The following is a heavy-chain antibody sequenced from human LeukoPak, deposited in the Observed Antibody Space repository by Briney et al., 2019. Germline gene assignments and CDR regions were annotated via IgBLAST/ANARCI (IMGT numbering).Heavy chain of an antibody. CDR1: GFTFSSYA. J-gene: IGHJ4*02. D-gene: IGHD3-3*01. CDR2: ISSNGGST. Sequence: GGSLRLSCSASGFTFSSYAMHWVRQAPGKGLEYVSAISSNGGSTYYADSVKGRFTISRDNSKNTLYLQMNSLRGEDTAVYYCARGAPRNYDFWSGPFDYWGQGSLVTVSS. CDR3: ARGAPRNYDFWSGPFDY. V-gene: IGHV3-64*04.